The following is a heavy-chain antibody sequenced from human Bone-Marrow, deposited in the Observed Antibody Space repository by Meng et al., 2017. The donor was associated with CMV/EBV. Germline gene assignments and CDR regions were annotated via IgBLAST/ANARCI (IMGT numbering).Heavy chain of an antibody. CDR1: GYTFSAYY. D-gene: IGHD4-17*01. CDR3: ARDVSTVTHVLDDY. Sequence: ASVKVSCKASGYTFSAYYMHWVRQAPGQRLEWMGWINPNSGGTNYAQKFQGRVTMTRDTSISTAYMDLSRLRSDDTAVYYCARDVSTVTHVLDDYWGQGTLVTVSS. CDR2: INPNSGGT. V-gene: IGHV1-2*02. J-gene: IGHJ4*02.